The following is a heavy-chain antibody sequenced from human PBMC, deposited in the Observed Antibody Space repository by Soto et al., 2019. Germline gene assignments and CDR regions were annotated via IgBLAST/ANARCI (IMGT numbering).Heavy chain of an antibody. CDR3: ARGGVAAEWLVSHGMDV. CDR2: IWYDGSNK. CDR1: GFTFSRYG. V-gene: IGHV3-33*01. D-gene: IGHD6-19*01. J-gene: IGHJ6*02. Sequence: QVQLVESGGGVVQPGRSLRLSCAASGFTFSRYGMHWVRQAPGKGLEWVAVIWYDGSNKYYADSVKGRFTISRDNSKNTLYLQMNSLRAEVTAVYYCARGGVAAEWLVSHGMDVWGHGTTVTVSS.